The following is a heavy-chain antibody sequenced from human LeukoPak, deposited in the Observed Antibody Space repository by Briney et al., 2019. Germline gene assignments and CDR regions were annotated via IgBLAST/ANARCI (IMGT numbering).Heavy chain of an antibody. V-gene: IGHV3-7*01. D-gene: IGHD3-10*01. CDR2: IKQDGSEK. Sequence: PGGSLRLSCAASGFTFSSYWMSWVRQAPGKGLEWVANIKQDGSEKYYVDSVKGRFTISRDNAKNSLYLLMNSLRGEDTAVYYCAREGPYGSGSYYNPGGNSAFDIWGQGTMVTVSS. CDR1: GFTFSSYW. J-gene: IGHJ3*02. CDR3: AREGPYGSGSYYNPGGNSAFDI.